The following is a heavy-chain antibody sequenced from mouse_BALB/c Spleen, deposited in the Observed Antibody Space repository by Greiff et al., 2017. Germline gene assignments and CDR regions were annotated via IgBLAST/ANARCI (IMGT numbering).Heavy chain of an antibody. CDR2: ISYSGST. CDR1: GYSITSDYA. D-gene: IGHD1-1*01. CDR3: ARGGGSYDAMDY. J-gene: IGHJ4*01. Sequence: VQLKESGPGLVKPSQSLSLTCTVTGYSITSDYAWNWIRQFPGNKLEWMGYISYSGSTSYNPSLKSRISITRDTSKNQFFLQLNSVTTEDTATYYCARGGGSYDAMDYWGQGTSVTVSS. V-gene: IGHV3-2*02.